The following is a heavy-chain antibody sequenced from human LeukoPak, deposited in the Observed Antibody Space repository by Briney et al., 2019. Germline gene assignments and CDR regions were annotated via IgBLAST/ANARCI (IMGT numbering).Heavy chain of an antibody. CDR1: GFTFDEYT. CDR3: AKAVGCTTGVCYRNDAFDI. Sequence: GGSLRLSCAASGFTFDEYTMHWVRQAPGKGLEWVSGISWNSGSRYYADSVKGRFTISRDNAKNSLYLQMNSLRAEDMALYYCAKAVGCTTGVCYRNDAFDIWGLGTMVTVSS. J-gene: IGHJ3*02. CDR2: ISWNSGSR. D-gene: IGHD2-8*01. V-gene: IGHV3-9*03.